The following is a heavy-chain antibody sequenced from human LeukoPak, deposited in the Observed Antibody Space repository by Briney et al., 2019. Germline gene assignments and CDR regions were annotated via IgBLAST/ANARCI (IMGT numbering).Heavy chain of an antibody. CDR3: AKNIVVDTAMAPFDY. Sequence: GGSLRLSCTASGFTFSSYGMSWVRQAPGKGLEWVSAISGSGGSTYYADSVKGRFTISRDNSKNTLYLQMNSLRAEDTAVYYCAKNIVVDTAMAPFDYWGQGTLVTVSS. D-gene: IGHD5-18*01. CDR1: GFTFSSYG. J-gene: IGHJ4*02. V-gene: IGHV3-23*01. CDR2: ISGSGGST.